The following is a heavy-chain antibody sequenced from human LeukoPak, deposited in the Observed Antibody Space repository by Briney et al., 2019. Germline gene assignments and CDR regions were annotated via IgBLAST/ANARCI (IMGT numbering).Heavy chain of an antibody. V-gene: IGHV3-53*01. Sequence: GGSLRLSCAASGFTVSSNYMSWVRQAPGKGLEWVSVIYSGGSTYYADSVKGRFTISRDNSKNTLYLQMNSLRAEDTAVYYCASHPSSSWLVGYYYYYMDVWGKGTTVTVPS. J-gene: IGHJ6*03. CDR2: IYSGGST. CDR3: ASHPSSSWLVGYYYYYMDV. D-gene: IGHD6-13*01. CDR1: GFTVSSNY.